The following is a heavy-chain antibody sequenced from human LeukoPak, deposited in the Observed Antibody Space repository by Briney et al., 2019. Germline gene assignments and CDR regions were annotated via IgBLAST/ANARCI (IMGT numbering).Heavy chain of an antibody. Sequence: GGSLRLSCAASGFTFNNYSMTWVRQAPGKGLEWVAVISYDGSNKYYADSVKGRFTISRDNSKNTLYLQMNSLRAEDTAVYYCAKDLIYCGGEFCMGGEYYYGMDVWGQGTTVTVSS. V-gene: IGHV3-30*18. D-gene: IGHD2-21*01. CDR1: GFTFNNYS. J-gene: IGHJ6*02. CDR2: ISYDGSNK. CDR3: AKDLIYCGGEFCMGGEYYYGMDV.